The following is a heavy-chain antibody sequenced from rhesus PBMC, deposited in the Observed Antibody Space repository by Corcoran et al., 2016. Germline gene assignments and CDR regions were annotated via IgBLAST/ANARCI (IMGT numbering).Heavy chain of an antibody. CDR3: AKERSEGGYCSGGVCYYGLDP. CDR2: IYPGDSDT. D-gene: IGHD2-8*01. CDR1: GYIFTDSW. Sequence: EVQLVQSGAEVKRPGESLRISCKTSGYIFTDSWISWVRQMPGKGLEWMGTIYPGDSDTRYNPSFQGHVTISVDKSISTTYLQWSSLKASDTATYYCAKERSEGGYCSGGVCYYGLDPWGQGVVVTVSS. J-gene: IGHJ6*01. V-gene: IGHV5-43*01.